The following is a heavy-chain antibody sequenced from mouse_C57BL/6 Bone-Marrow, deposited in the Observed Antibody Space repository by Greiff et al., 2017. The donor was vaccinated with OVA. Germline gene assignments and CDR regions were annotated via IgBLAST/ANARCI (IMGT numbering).Heavy chain of an antibody. J-gene: IGHJ1*03. D-gene: IGHD1-1*01. CDR3: AHYDVSSYWYCDV. CDR2: INPNYGGT. CDR1: GYSFTDYN. V-gene: IGHV1-39*01. Sequence: EVKLVESGPELVRPGASVKISCKASGYSFTDYNMNWVKQSHGKSLEWIGAINPNYGGTSYNQKFKGKATLTVDQSSSTAYMQLNSLTSEDSAVYYCAHYDVSSYWYCDVWGTGTTVTVSS.